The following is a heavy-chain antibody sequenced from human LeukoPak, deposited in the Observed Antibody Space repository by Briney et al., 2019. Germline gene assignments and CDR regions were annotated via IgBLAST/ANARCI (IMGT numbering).Heavy chain of an antibody. J-gene: IGHJ5*02. Sequence: PGGSLRLSCPASGFIFSSYAMSWVRQAPGKGLEWVSCISGSGGSTYYADSVKGRFTISRDNSKNTLYLQMNSLRAEDTAVYYCAKGYCSSTSCYARFDPWGQGTLVTVSS. V-gene: IGHV3-23*01. CDR3: AKGYCSSTSCYARFDP. CDR1: GFIFSSYA. CDR2: ISGSGGST. D-gene: IGHD2-2*01.